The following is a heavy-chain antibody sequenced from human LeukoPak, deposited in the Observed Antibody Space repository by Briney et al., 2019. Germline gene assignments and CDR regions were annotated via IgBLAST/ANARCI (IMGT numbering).Heavy chain of an antibody. D-gene: IGHD6-13*01. CDR3: AMSGYSSSWYRPLDY. CDR1: GYSFTSYW. V-gene: IGHV5-10-1*01. J-gene: IGHJ4*02. CDR2: IDPSDSYT. Sequence: GASLRISCKGSGYSFTSYWISWVRQMPGKGLEWMGRIDPSDSYTNYSPSFQGHVTISADKSISTAYLQWSSLKASDTAMYYCAMSGYSSSWYRPLDYWGQGTLVTVSS.